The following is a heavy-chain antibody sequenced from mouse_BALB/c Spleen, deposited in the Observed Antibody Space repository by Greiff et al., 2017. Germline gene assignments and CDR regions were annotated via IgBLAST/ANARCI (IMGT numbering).Heavy chain of an antibody. V-gene: IGHV5-15*02. J-gene: IGHJ2*01. CDR3: ARDYGNYYFDY. CDR1: GFTFSDYG. Sequence: DVHLVESGGGLVQPGGSRKLSCAASGFTFSDYGMAWVRQAPGKGPEWVAFISNLAYSIYYADTVTGRFTISRENAKNTLYLEMSSLRSEDTAMYYCARDYGNYYFDYWGQGTTLTVSS. CDR2: ISNLAYSI. D-gene: IGHD2-1*01.